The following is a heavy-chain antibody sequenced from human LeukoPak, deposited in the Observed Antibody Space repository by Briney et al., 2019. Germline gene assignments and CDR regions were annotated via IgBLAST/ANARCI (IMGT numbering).Heavy chain of an antibody. J-gene: IGHJ4*02. Sequence: PGGSLRLSCAASGFTFNNYGMNWVRQAPGMGLEWVAFIRYDGGNTYYADSVKGRFTISRDNSKNTMYLQMNSLNAEDTAVYYCARVYGYYGSGSYTPDYWGQGTLVTVSS. D-gene: IGHD3-10*01. CDR1: GFTFNNYG. CDR3: ARVYGYYGSGSYTPDY. V-gene: IGHV3-30*02. CDR2: IRYDGGNT.